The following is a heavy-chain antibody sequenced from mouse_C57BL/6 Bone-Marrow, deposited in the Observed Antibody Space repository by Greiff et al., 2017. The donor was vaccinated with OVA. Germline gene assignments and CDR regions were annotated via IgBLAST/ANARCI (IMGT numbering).Heavy chain of an antibody. J-gene: IGHJ2*01. V-gene: IGHV1-76*01. Sequence: QVTLKVSGAELVRPGASVKLSCKASGYTFTDYYINWVKQRPGQGLEWIARIYPGSGNTYYNEKFKGKATLTAEKSSSTAYMQLSSLTSEDSAVYFCARLYGSSYLDYWGQGTTLTVSS. CDR3: ARLYGSSYLDY. CDR1: GYTFTDYY. D-gene: IGHD1-1*01. CDR2: IYPGSGNT.